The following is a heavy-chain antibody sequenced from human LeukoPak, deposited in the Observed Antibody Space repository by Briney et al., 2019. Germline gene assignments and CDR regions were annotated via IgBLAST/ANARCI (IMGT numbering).Heavy chain of an antibody. V-gene: IGHV4-39*07. CDR3: AGFTFFRGVITFDY. Sequence: SETLSLTCTVSGGSISSSSYYWGWIRQPPGNGLEWIGSVDHSGGTYYNPSLRSRVSISVDTSKNQFSLKLSSVTAADTAVYSCAGFTFFRGVITFDYWGQGTLVTVSS. CDR1: GGSISSSSYY. CDR2: VDHSGGT. D-gene: IGHD3-10*01. J-gene: IGHJ4*02.